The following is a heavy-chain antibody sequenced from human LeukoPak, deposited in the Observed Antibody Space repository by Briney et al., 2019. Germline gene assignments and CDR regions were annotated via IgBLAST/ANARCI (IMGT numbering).Heavy chain of an antibody. CDR1: GGSISSYY. D-gene: IGHD2-2*01. CDR3: ASQDIVVVSTSAEYFQH. Sequence: PSETLSLTCTVSGGSISSYYWSWIRQPAGKGLEWIGRIYTSRSTNYNPSLKSRVTMSVDTSKNQFSLKLSSVTAADTAVYYCASQDIVVVSTSAEYFQHWGQGTLVTVSS. CDR2: IYTSRST. V-gene: IGHV4-4*07. J-gene: IGHJ1*01.